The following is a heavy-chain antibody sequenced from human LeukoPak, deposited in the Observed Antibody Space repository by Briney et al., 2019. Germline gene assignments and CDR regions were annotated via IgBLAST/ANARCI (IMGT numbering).Heavy chain of an antibody. Sequence: GEALKISSKGSGYGFTSDWIGWGRRMPGKGGGGMGIINPGECDTRYSPSFQGQVTISADKSINNAYLQWTSLKASDTAMYYCARHVGVSYPYYFDYWGQGTLVPVSP. CDR3: ARHVGVSYPYYFDY. CDR2: INPGECDT. V-gene: IGHV5-51*01. CDR1: GYGFTSDW. D-gene: IGHD1-26*01. J-gene: IGHJ4*02.